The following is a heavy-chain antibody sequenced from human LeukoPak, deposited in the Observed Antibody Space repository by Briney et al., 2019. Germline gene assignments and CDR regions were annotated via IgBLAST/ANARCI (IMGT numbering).Heavy chain of an antibody. Sequence: GGSLRLSCAASGFTFDDYGMSWVRQAPGKGLEWVSGINWNGGSTGYADSVKGRFTISRDNAKNSLYLQMNSLRAEDTALYYCARGKGPMQWLVQKEQPKSTYYFDYWGQGTLVTVSS. CDR3: ARGKGPMQWLVQKEQPKSTYYFDY. CDR2: INWNGGST. V-gene: IGHV3-20*04. CDR1: GFTFDDYG. J-gene: IGHJ4*02. D-gene: IGHD6-19*01.